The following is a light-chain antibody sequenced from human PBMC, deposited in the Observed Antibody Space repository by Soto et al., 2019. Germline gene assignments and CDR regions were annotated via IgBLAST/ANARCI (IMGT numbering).Light chain of an antibody. Sequence: QSALTQPASVSGSPGHSITISCTGTSSDVGGYNYVSWYQQHPGKAPKLMIYDVSNRPSGVSNRFSGSKSVNTASLTISGLQAEDEADYYCSSYTSSSTVVFCGGTKLTVL. CDR3: SSYTSSSTVV. V-gene: IGLV2-14*01. CDR1: SSDVGGYNY. CDR2: DVS. J-gene: IGLJ2*01.